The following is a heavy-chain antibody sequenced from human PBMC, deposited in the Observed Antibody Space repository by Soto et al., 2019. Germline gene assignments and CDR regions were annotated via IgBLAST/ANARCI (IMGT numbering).Heavy chain of an antibody. CDR3: ARATYSSSWYNYYYYMDV. Sequence: ASVKVSCKASVYTFTSYDINWVRQATGQGLEWMGWMNPNSGNTGYAQKFQGRVTMTRNTSISTAYMELSSLRSEDTAVYYCARATYSSSWYNYYYYMDVWGKGTTVTVSS. CDR2: MNPNSGNT. J-gene: IGHJ6*03. CDR1: VYTFTSYD. D-gene: IGHD6-13*01. V-gene: IGHV1-8*01.